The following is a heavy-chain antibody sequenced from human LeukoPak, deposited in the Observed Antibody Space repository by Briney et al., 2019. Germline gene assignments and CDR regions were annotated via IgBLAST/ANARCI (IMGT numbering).Heavy chain of an antibody. V-gene: IGHV4-39*01. D-gene: IGHD3-22*01. CDR1: GGSISSSSYY. CDR2: IYYSGST. J-gene: IGHJ4*02. CDR3: ARHTPRYNYYDAYFDY. Sequence: PSETLSLTCTVSGGSISSSSYYWGWIRQPPGKGPEWIGSIYYSGSTYYNPSLKSRVTISVDTSKNQFSLKLSSVTAADTAVYYCARHTPRYNYYDAYFDYWGQGTLVTVSS.